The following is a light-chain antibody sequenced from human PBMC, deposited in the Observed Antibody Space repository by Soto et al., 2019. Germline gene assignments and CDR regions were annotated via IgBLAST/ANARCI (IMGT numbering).Light chain of an antibody. Sequence: EIVLTQSPGTLSLSPGERSTLSCRASQSVSSSYLAWYQQKPGQAPRLLIYDASTRATGIPARFSGSGSGTDFTLTISSLEPEDFAVYYCHQRGSWPRGKFGQGNKVAIK. CDR1: QSVSSSY. CDR2: DAS. CDR3: HQRGSWPRGK. V-gene: IGKV3D-20*02. J-gene: IGKJ1*01.